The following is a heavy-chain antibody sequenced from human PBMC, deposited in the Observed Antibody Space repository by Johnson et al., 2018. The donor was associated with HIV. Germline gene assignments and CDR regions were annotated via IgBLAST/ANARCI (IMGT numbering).Heavy chain of an antibody. CDR1: GFTFSSYA. D-gene: IGHD3-22*01. J-gene: IGHJ3*02. Sequence: QVQLVESGGGVVQPGRSLRLSCAASGFTFSSYAMHWVRQAPGKGLEWVAVISYDGSKKYYSDSVKGRFTISRDNSKNTLYLQMNSLRAEDTAVYYCAKVRRAYYEDAFDIWGQGTMVTVSS. CDR3: AKVRRAYYEDAFDI. V-gene: IGHV3-30*04. CDR2: ISYDGSKK.